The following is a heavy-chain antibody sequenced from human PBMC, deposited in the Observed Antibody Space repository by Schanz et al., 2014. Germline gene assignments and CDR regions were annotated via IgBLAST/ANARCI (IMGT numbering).Heavy chain of an antibody. J-gene: IGHJ3*02. CDR1: RSTFSSYT. V-gene: IGHV1-69*02. Sequence: QVQLVQSGAEVKKPGSSVKVSCKASRSTFSSYTISWVRQARGQGLEWVGRFIPILDVGNYAQQFQGRVTFTADKSTSTAYMELSSLRYEDTALYYCATGTMPGTFDIWVRGTIVTVSS. CDR3: ATGTMPGTFDI. CDR2: FIPILDVG. D-gene: IGHD2-2*01.